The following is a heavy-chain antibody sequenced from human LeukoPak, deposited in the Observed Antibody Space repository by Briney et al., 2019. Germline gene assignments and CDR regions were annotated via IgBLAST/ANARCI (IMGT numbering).Heavy chain of an antibody. D-gene: IGHD6-13*01. CDR3: AKDPFHSSSWYYFDY. Sequence: GGSLRLSCAASGFTFSSYGMHWVRQAPGKGLEWVAFIRYDGSNRYYADSVKGRFTISRDNSKNTLHLQMNSLRAEDTAVYYCAKDPFHSSSWYYFDYWGQGTLVAVSS. CDR2: IRYDGSNR. V-gene: IGHV3-30*02. CDR1: GFTFSSYG. J-gene: IGHJ4*02.